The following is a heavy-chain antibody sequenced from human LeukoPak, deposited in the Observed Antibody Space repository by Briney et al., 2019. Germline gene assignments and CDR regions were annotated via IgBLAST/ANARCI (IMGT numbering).Heavy chain of an antibody. V-gene: IGHV3-30*02. CDR2: IRYDGNNK. Sequence: GGSLRLSCAASGFTFRSYGMNWVRQAPGKGLEWVAFIRYDGNNKNYGDSVKGRFTISRDNSKNTLYLQMNSLRAEDTAVYYCARDHQNDYDSSGYFDYWGQGTLVTVSS. CDR3: ARDHQNDYDSSGYFDY. CDR1: GFTFRSYG. J-gene: IGHJ4*02. D-gene: IGHD3-22*01.